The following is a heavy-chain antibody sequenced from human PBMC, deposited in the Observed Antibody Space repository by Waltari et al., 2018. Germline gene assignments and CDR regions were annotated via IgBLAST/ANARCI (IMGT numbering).Heavy chain of an antibody. J-gene: IGHJ4*02. Sequence: QLQLQESGPGLVKPSETLSLTCTVPGGSISSSSYYWGWIRQPPGKGLEWIGSIYYSGSTYYNPSLKSRVTISVDTSKNQFSLKLSSVTAADTAVYYCARVYYVEYFDYWGQGTLVTVSS. V-gene: IGHV4-39*07. CDR3: ARVYYVEYFDY. D-gene: IGHD1-26*01. CDR1: GGSISSSSYY. CDR2: IYYSGST.